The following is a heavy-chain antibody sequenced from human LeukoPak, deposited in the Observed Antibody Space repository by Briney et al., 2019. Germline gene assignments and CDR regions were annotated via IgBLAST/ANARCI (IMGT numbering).Heavy chain of an antibody. V-gene: IGHV3-7*01. J-gene: IGHJ4*02. CDR1: GFTFSRYW. D-gene: IGHD6-13*01. CDR3: ARSAGSSGWYEGYYFDY. CDR2: IKQDGSEE. Sequence: GGSLRLSCAASGFTFSRYWMSWVRQAPGKGLEWVANIKQDGSEEYYVDSVKGRFTISRDNAKISLYLQMNSLRAEDTAVYYCARSAGSSGWYEGYYFDYWGQGTLVTVSS.